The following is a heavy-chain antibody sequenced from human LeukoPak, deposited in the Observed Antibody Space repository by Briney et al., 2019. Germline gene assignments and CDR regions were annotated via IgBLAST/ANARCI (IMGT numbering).Heavy chain of an antibody. D-gene: IGHD1-26*01. CDR3: ARGDSGSWNYKRGFDY. Sequence: GGSLRLSCAASGLAVSSNYMSWVRQAPGKGLEWVSIIYSGGSTEYTNSVKGRFTISRDNSKNMVCLQMNSLRAEDTAVYYCARGDSGSWNYKRGFDYWGQGTLVTVSS. CDR2: IYSGGST. J-gene: IGHJ4*02. CDR1: GLAVSSNY. V-gene: IGHV3-53*01.